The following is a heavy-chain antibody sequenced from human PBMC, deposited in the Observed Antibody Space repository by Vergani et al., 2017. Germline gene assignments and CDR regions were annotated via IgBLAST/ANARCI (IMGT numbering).Heavy chain of an antibody. D-gene: IGHD4-17*01. CDR2: IDSDT. J-gene: IGHJ4*02. CDR1: GYNFTNYW. CDR3: ARQDGASLYYFDF. Sequence: EVQLVQSGAEVKKPGESLKISCKGSGYNFTNYWIGWVRQMPGKGLAWMGIIDSDTRYSPSFQGQVTISVDMSISTAYLQWSSLKASDTAMYYCARQDGASLYYFDFWGQGTLVTVSS. V-gene: IGHV5-51*01.